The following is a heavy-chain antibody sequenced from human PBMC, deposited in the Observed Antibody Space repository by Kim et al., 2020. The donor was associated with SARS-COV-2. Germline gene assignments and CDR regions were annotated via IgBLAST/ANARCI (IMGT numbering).Heavy chain of an antibody. Sequence: ADSVKGRFTISRDNSKNTLYLHMNSLRAEDTAVYYSARRLRKQQLVTADYWGQGTLVTVSS. CDR3: ARRLRKQQLVTADY. V-gene: IGHV3-30*01. D-gene: IGHD6-13*01. J-gene: IGHJ4*02.